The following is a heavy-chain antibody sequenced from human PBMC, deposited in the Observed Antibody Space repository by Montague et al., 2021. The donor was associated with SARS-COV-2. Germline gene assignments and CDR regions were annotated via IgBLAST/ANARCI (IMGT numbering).Heavy chain of an antibody. Sequence: SETLSLTCTVSGVSVTDYYWSWIRQPPGEGLEWVGDVLYNKGTNFNPSLKSRVAISVDTSKNQFSLRLTSVTAADTAVYYCVRDPHYDGLNCSPDFWDQGALVTVSS. D-gene: IGHD3-16*01. J-gene: IGHJ4*02. CDR3: VRDPHYDGLNCSPDF. CDR2: VLYNKGT. CDR1: GVSVTDYY. V-gene: IGHV4-4*08.